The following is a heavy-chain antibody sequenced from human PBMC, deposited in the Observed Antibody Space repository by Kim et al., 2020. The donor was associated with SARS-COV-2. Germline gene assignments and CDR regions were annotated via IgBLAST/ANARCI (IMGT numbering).Heavy chain of an antibody. CDR3: AKDRGSRGTRRGFDS. D-gene: IGHD2-15*01. CDR1: GFTFNTYG. J-gene: IGHJ4*02. V-gene: IGHV3-30*18. CDR2: MSYDGTNT. Sequence: GGSLRLSCAASGFTFNTYGMNWVRQAPGKGLEWVAIMSYDGTNTSYADDVKGRFTITRDNSRNTVYLQVNRLRSEDTAVYYCAKDRGSRGTRRGFDSWGQGTVVTVSS.